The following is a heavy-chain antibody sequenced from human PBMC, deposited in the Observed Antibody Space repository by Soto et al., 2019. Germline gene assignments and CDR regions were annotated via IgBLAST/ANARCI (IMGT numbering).Heavy chain of an antibody. CDR3: ATAVAGTFAFDI. J-gene: IGHJ3*02. Sequence: GASVKVSCKVSGYTLTGLSMHWVRQAPGKGLEWMGGFDPEDGETIYAQKFQGRVTMTEDTSTDTAYMELSSLRSEDTAVYYCATAVAGTFAFDIWGQGTMVTVSS. CDR2: FDPEDGET. V-gene: IGHV1-24*01. D-gene: IGHD6-19*01. CDR1: GYTLTGLS.